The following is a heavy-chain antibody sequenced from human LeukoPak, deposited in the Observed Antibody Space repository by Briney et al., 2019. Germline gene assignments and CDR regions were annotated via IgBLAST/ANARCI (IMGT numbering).Heavy chain of an antibody. J-gene: IGHJ5*02. D-gene: IGHD2-15*01. CDR2: INPNSGGT. V-gene: IGHV1-2*04. CDR1: GYTFTVYY. Sequence: ASVKVSCKASGYTFTVYYMHWVRQAPGQGLEWMGWINPNSGGTNYAQKFQGWVTMTRDTSISTAYMELSRLRSDDTAVYYCARGGPYCSGGSCYYWFDPWGQGTLVTVSS. CDR3: ARGGPYCSGGSCYYWFDP.